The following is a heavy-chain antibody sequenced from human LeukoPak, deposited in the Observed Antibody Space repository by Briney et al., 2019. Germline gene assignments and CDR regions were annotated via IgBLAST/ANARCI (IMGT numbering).Heavy chain of an antibody. CDR1: GGSISSGDYY. D-gene: IGHD2-21*01. CDR2: IYYSGTT. J-gene: IGHJ6*03. V-gene: IGHV4-31*03. CDR3: ARDDQHSPFYYMDV. Sequence: MASQTLSLTCTVSGGSISSGDYYWSWIRQHPGKGLEWIGYIYYSGTTYYNPSLKSRVTISVDTSKNQFSLKLSSVTAADTAVYYCARDDQHSPFYYMDVWGKGTTVTVSS.